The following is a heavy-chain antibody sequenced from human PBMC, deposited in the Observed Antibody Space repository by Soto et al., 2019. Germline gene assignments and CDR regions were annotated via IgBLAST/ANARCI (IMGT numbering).Heavy chain of an antibody. Sequence: GASVKVSCKASGGTFSSYAISWVRQAPGQGLEWMGGIIPIFGTANYAQKFQGRVTITADEATSTAYMELSSLRSEDTAVYYCARGRRITMIVVVIPPYYYYGMDVWGQGTTVTVSS. CDR2: IIPIFGTA. J-gene: IGHJ6*02. V-gene: IGHV1-69*13. D-gene: IGHD3-22*01. CDR3: ARGRRITMIVVVIPPYYYYGMDV. CDR1: GGTFSSYA.